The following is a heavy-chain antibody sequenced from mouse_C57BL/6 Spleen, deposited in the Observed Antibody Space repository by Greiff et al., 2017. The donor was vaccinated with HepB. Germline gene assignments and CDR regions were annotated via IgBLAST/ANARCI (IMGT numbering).Heavy chain of an antibody. CDR1: GYSITSGYY. V-gene: IGHV3-6*01. J-gene: IGHJ2*01. CDR3: AREGKVMGFDY. CDR2: ISYDGSN. Sequence: EVKLLESGPGLVKPSQSLSLTCSVTGYSITSGYYWNWIRQFPGNKLEWMGYISYDGSNNYNPSLKNRISITRDTSKNQFFLKLNSVTTEDTATYYCAREGKVMGFDYWGQGTTLTVSS. D-gene: IGHD2-1*01.